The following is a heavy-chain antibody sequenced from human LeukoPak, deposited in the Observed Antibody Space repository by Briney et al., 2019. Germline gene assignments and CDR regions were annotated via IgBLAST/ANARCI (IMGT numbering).Heavy chain of an antibody. CDR1: GFTFSSYG. J-gene: IGHJ3*02. V-gene: IGHV3-30*02. CDR3: AAPIVVVPAAILGDAFDI. D-gene: IGHD2-2*01. CDR2: IRYDGSNK. Sequence: GGSLRLSCAASGFTFSSYGMHWVRQAPGKGLEWVAFIRYDGSNKYHADSVKGRFTISRDNSKNTLYLQMNSLRAEDTAVYYCAAPIVVVPAAILGDAFDIWGQGTMVTVSS.